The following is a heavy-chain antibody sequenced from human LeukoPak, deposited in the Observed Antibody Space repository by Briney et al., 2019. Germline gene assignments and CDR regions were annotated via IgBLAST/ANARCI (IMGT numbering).Heavy chain of an antibody. CDR1: GGSISSYY. D-gene: IGHD1/OR15-1a*01. Sequence: PSETLSLTCTVSGGSISSYYWSWIRQPPGKGLEWIGYIYYSGSTNYNPSLKSRVTISVDTSKNQFSLKLSSVTAADTAVYYCARGELGQDFDYWGQGTLVTVSS. CDR2: IYYSGST. CDR3: ARGELGQDFDY. J-gene: IGHJ4*02. V-gene: IGHV4-59*01.